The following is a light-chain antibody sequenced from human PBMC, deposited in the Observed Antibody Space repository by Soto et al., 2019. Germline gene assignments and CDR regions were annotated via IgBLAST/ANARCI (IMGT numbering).Light chain of an antibody. CDR1: QAMSNF. V-gene: IGKV1-27*01. J-gene: IGKJ1*01. Sequence: DIELTQSPASLSSSVGDRVTISCRASQAMSNFLAWNQQKPGKVPKLLIYAASTLQSGVPSRFSGSGSGTDFTLTITSLQPEDVATYYCQKCNSSPLTFGQGTKVEIK. CDR3: QKCNSSPLT. CDR2: AAS.